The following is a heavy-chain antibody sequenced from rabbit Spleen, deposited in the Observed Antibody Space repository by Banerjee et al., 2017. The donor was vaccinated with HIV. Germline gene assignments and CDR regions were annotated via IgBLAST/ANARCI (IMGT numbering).Heavy chain of an antibody. D-gene: IGHD1-1*01. Sequence: QLEESGGGLVQPGGSLKLSCKASGFDFSTYYMNWVRQAPGKGLEWIGYIEPVFGITYYASWVNGRFTISSHNAQNTLYLQLNSLTAADTATYFCARGYANISSGLPTYYFNLWGPGTLVTVS. CDR3: ARGYANISSGLPTYYFNL. CDR1: GFDFSTYY. CDR2: IEPVFGIT. V-gene: IGHV1S7*01. J-gene: IGHJ4*01.